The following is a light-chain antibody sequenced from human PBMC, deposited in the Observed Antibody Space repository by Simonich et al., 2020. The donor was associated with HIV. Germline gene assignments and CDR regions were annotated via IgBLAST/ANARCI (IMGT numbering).Light chain of an antibody. Sequence: DIQLTQSPSFLSASVGDRVTITCRASQDISSYLAWYQQKPGEAPKLLIYAASTLQSGVPSRFSGSGSGTEFTLTISSLQPEDFATYYCQQYNTYSLTFGGGTKVEIE. J-gene: IGKJ4*01. CDR2: AAS. CDR3: QQYNTYSLT. V-gene: IGKV1-9*01. CDR1: QDISSY.